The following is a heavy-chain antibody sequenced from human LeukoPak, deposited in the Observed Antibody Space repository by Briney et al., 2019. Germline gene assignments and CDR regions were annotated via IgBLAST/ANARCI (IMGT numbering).Heavy chain of an antibody. CDR3: ARHRDGYNLDY. D-gene: IGHD5-24*01. Sequence: PSETLSLTCTVSGGSISSSSYYWGWIRQPPGKGLEWIGSIYYSGSTYHNPSLKSRVTISVDTSKNQFSLKLSSVTAADTAVYYCARHRDGYNLDYWGQGTLVTVSS. CDR1: GGSISSSSYY. CDR2: IYYSGST. J-gene: IGHJ4*02. V-gene: IGHV4-39*01.